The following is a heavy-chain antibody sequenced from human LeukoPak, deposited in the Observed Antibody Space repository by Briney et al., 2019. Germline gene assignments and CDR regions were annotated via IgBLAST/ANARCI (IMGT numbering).Heavy chain of an antibody. J-gene: IGHJ4*02. CDR1: GFTFSTYG. V-gene: IGHV3-23*01. CDR3: AKSGLNRFDY. D-gene: IGHD3-3*01. Sequence: PGGSLRLSCEASGFTFSTYGINWVRQAPGKGLEWVSGISGSGGSTYYADSVKGRFTISRDDSKKTLYPQMNSLRAEDTAVYYCAKSGLNRFDYWGQGILVIVSS. CDR2: ISGSGGST.